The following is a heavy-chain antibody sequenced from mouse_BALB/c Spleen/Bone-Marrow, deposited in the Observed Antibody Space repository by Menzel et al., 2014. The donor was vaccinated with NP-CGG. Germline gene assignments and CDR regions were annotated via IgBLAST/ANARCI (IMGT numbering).Heavy chain of an antibody. Sequence: EVQLVESGGGLVQPGGSLKLSCVASGFTFSSYGMSWVRQTPDKRLELVATINNNGGSTYYPDSVKGQFTISRDNAKNTLYLQMSSLKSEDTAMYYCARAYGWYFDVWGAGTTVTVSS. CDR2: INNNGGST. V-gene: IGHV5-6-3*01. CDR3: ARAYGWYFDV. J-gene: IGHJ1*01. CDR1: GFTFSSYG. D-gene: IGHD1-1*01.